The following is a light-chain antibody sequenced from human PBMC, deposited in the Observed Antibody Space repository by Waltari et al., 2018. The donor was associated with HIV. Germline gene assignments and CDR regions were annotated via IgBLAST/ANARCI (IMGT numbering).Light chain of an antibody. CDR2: DAS. CDR1: QSVGSNY. V-gene: IGKV3-20*01. CDR3: QQYGSSPLFT. J-gene: IGKJ3*01. Sequence: EFVLTQSPGTLSLSPGDRVILSCRARQSVGSNYLAWYQQRPGHAPRLLIYDASTRATGIPDRFSGSGSGTDFTLTISRPEPEDFAVYYCQQYGSSPLFTFGPGTKVDIK.